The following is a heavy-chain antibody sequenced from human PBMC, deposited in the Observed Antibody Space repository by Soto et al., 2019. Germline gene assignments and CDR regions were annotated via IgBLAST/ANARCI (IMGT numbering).Heavy chain of an antibody. J-gene: IGHJ6*02. CDR1: GFTFGSYA. CDR3: AKLCGSTYDYDMDV. D-gene: IGHD5-12*01. Sequence: EMQLLESGGGLVQPGGSLRLSCAASGFTFGSYAMSWVRQAPGKGLERVSSISGSGGSTYYADSVKGRFTISRDNSKNALYVRMNSLRAEDPAVYYCAKLCGSTYDYDMDVWGQGTTVTVSS. CDR2: ISGSGGST. V-gene: IGHV3-23*01.